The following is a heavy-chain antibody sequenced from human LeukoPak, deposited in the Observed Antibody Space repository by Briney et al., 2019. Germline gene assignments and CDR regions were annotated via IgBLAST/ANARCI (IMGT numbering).Heavy chain of an antibody. J-gene: IGHJ4*02. V-gene: IGHV1-46*01. Sequence: GASVKVSCKASGYTFTSYYMHWVRQAPGQGLEWMGIINPSGGSTSYAQKFQGRVTMTRDTSTSTAYMELSSLRSEDTAVYYCARTSLLEYYFDYWGQGTLVTVSS. CDR2: INPSGGST. CDR3: ARTSLLEYYFDY. D-gene: IGHD1-1*01. CDR1: GYTFTSYY.